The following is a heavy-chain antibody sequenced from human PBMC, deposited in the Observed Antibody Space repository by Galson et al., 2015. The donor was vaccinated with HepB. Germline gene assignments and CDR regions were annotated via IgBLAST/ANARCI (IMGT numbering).Heavy chain of an antibody. J-gene: IGHJ6*04. CDR1: GFTFNDSA. CDR2: IRSKANSYAT. V-gene: IGHV3-73*01. D-gene: IGHD3-10*01. Sequence: SLRLSCAASGFTFNDSAMHWVRQASGKGLEWVGRIRSKANSYATTYVASVKGRFTISRDDSKNTAYLQMNSLKTEDTAVYYCASTYGPGFLDVWGKGTTVTVSS. CDR3: ASTYGPGFLDV.